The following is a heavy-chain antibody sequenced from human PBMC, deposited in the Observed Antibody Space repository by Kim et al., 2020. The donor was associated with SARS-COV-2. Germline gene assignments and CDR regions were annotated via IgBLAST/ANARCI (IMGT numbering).Heavy chain of an antibody. CDR3: ARERGAVAGRFDY. Sequence: YNPSLRSRVTISVDTSKNQFSLKLGSVTAADTAVYYCARERGAVAGRFDYWGQGTLVTVSS. J-gene: IGHJ4*02. D-gene: IGHD6-19*01. V-gene: IGHV4-39*07.